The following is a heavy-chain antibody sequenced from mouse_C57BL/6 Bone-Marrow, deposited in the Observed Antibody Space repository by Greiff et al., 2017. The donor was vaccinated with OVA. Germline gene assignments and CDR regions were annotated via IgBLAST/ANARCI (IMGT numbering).Heavy chain of an antibody. CDR2: ISDGGSYT. J-gene: IGHJ4*01. CDR1: GFTFSSYA. CDR3: ARDVDY. V-gene: IGHV5-4*01. Sequence: EVQLVESGGGLVKPGGSLKLSCAASGFTFSSYAMSWVRQTPEKRLEWVATISDGGSYTYYPDNVKGRFTISRDNAKNNLYLQMSHLKSEDTAMYYCARDVDYWGQGTSVTVSS.